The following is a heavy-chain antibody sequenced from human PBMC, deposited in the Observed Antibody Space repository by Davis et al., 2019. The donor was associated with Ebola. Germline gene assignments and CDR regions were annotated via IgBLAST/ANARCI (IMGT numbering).Heavy chain of an antibody. CDR3: ARVEGYDILTGYGFDY. CDR1: GCSTSSGDYY. J-gene: IGHJ4*02. CDR2: IYYSGST. Sequence: MPSETLSLTCTVSGCSTSSGDYYWSCIRQPPGKGREWIGYIYYSGSTYYNPSLKSRVTISVDPSKNQFSLKLSSVTAADTAVYYCARVEGYDILTGYGFDYWGQGTLVTVSS. D-gene: IGHD3-9*01. V-gene: IGHV4-30-4*01.